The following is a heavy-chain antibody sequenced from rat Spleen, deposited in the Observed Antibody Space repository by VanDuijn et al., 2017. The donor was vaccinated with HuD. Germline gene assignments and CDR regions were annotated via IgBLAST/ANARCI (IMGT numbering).Heavy chain of an antibody. CDR2: ISYEGSST. J-gene: IGHJ1*01. CDR1: GFTFSDYY. CDR3: TTERSYYYDGSYYYGWYFDF. Sequence: EVQLVESGGGLVQPGRSLKLSCAASGFTFSDYYMAWVRQAPKKGLEWVASISYEGSSTYYGDSVKGRFTISRDNAKSTLYLQMDSLRSEDTATYYCTTERSYYYDGSYYYGWYFDFWGPGTMVTVSS. V-gene: IGHV5-20*01. D-gene: IGHD1-12*02.